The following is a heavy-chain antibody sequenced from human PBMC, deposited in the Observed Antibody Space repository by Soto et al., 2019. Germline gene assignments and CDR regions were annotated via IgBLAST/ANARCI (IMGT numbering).Heavy chain of an antibody. CDR2: MSHSGGT. J-gene: IGHJ3*02. Sequence: QVQLQQWGAGLLKPSETLSLTCAVYGGFVSSGNYYWSWIRQPPGKGLECIGEMSHSGGTHFNPSLKSRVTISVDTSKNQFSLKMTSVTAADTALYYCARVERGTTTTVVDAFDIWGPGTMVTVSS. CDR3: ARVERGTTTTVVDAFDI. D-gene: IGHD4-4*01. CDR1: GGFVSSGNYY. V-gene: IGHV4-34*01.